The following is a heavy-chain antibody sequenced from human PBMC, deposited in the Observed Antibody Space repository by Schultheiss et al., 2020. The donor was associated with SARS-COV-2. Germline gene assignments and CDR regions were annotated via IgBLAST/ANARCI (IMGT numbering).Heavy chain of an antibody. V-gene: IGHV5-51*01. CDR1: GYSFTTFW. CDR2: IYPGDSDT. CDR3: ARRSDYVFEYGMDV. D-gene: IGHD3-16*01. Sequence: GGSLRLSCKGSGYSFTTFWIGWVRQMPGKGLEWMGIIYPGDSDTRYSPSFQGQVTISADKSISTAYLQWSSLKASDTAMYYCARRSDYVFEYGMDVWGQGTTVTVSS. J-gene: IGHJ6*02.